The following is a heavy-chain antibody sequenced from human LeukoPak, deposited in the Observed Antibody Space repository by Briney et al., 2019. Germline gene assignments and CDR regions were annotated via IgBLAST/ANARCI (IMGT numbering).Heavy chain of an antibody. V-gene: IGHV4-59*12. CDR1: GGSISSYY. J-gene: IGHJ4*02. Sequence: PSETLSLTCTVSGGSISSYYWSWIRQPPGKGLEWIGYIYDSGNTNYNPSLKSRVTISLDTSKNQFSLKLSSVTAADTAVYYCARDSNYYDSSGYYSFDYWGQGTLVAVSS. D-gene: IGHD3-22*01. CDR2: IYDSGNT. CDR3: ARDSNYYDSSGYYSFDY.